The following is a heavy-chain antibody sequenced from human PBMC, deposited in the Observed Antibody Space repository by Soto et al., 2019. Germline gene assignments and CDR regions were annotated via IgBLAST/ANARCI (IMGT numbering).Heavy chain of an antibody. CDR2: IYYSGST. CDR3: ARHAPAASRPGRYYFDY. V-gene: IGHV4-34*01. J-gene: IGHJ4*02. D-gene: IGHD2-2*01. Sequence: SETLSLTCGVYGGSFSGYYWSWIRQPPGKGLEWIGDIYYSGSTNYNPSLKSRVTISVDTSKNQFSLKLSSVTAADTAVYYCARHAPAASRPGRYYFDYWGQGTLVTVSS. CDR1: GGSFSGYY.